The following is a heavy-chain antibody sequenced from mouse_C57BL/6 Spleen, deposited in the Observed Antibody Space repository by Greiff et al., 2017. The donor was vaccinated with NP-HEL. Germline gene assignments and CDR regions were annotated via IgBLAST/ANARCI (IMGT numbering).Heavy chain of an antibody. D-gene: IGHD2-4*01. Sequence: VQLQQSGTVLARPGASVKMSCKTSGYTFTSYWMHWVKQRPGQGLEWIGAIYPGNSDTSYNQKFKGKAKLTAVTSASTAYMELSSLTNEESAVYYWTRGDDYDGTWFAYWGKGTLVTVSA. V-gene: IGHV1-5*01. CDR3: TRGDDYDGTWFAY. CDR1: GYTFTSYW. J-gene: IGHJ3*01. CDR2: IYPGNSDT.